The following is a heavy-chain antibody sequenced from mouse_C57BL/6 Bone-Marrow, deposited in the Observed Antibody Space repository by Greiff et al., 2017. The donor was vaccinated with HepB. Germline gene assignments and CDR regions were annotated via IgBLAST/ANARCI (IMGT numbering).Heavy chain of an antibody. Sequence: EVQGVESGGDLVKPGGSLKLSCAASGFTFSSYGMSWVRQTPDKRLEWVATISSGGSYTYYPDSVKGRFTISRDNAKNTLYLQMSSLKSEDTAMYYFARRDLLWDPLYFDYWGQGTTLTVSS. D-gene: IGHD2-1*01. J-gene: IGHJ2*01. V-gene: IGHV5-6*01. CDR3: ARRDLLWDPLYFDY. CDR1: GFTFSSYG. CDR2: ISSGGSYT.